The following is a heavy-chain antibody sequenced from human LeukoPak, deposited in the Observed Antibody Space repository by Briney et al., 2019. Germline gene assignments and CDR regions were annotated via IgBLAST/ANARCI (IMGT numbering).Heavy chain of an antibody. J-gene: IGHJ3*01. CDR1: GGSFSDNL. CDR2: IDHRGNT. CDR3: ARHESGSPSAAFDS. Sequence: PSETLSLTCAVYGGSFSDNLWSWIRQPPGKGLEDVGEIDHRGNTPYNPSLKSRATLSVDTSNNQCSLNLISVTAADTAVYYCARHESGSPSAAFDSWGQGTMVTVSS. V-gene: IGHV4-34*01. D-gene: IGHD6-6*01.